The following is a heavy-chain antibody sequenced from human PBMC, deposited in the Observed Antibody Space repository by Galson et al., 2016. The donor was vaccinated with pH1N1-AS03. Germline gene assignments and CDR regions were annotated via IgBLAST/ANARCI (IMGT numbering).Heavy chain of an antibody. J-gene: IGHJ6*02. CDR2: IHPGGDT. Sequence: SLRLSCAATGFTVSSGYHMSWVRQAPGKGLEWVSVIHPGGDTYNADYVKGRFTISRDNFENMVYLQMNSLRPEDTAVYYCAGDEGFANGINVWGQGTTVTVSS. V-gene: IGHV3-66*02. D-gene: IGHD3-3*01. CDR1: GFTVSSGY. CDR3: AGDEGFANGINV.